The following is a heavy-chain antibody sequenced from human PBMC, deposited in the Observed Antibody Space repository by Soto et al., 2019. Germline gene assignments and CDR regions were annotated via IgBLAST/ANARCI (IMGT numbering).Heavy chain of an antibody. J-gene: IGHJ4*02. D-gene: IGHD1-1*01. CDR1: GYTFTSYD. V-gene: IGHV1-8*01. CDR2: MNPNTGNS. Sequence: ASVKVSCKASGYTFTSYDIYWVRQATGQGLEWVGWMNPNTGNSGYAQKFQGRVTMTSDTSISTAHMELSSLRSEDTAVYYCARRAETNGWNGFGADKYYFDFWGQGTLVTVS. CDR3: ARRAETNGWNGFGADKYYFDF.